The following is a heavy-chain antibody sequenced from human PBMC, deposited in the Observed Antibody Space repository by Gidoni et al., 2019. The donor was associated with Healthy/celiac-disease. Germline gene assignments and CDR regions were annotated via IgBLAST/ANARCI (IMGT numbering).Heavy chain of an antibody. CDR1: GFTFSNAW. J-gene: IGHJ4*02. CDR2: IKSKTDGGTT. CDR3: TTSFDYGDYLSDFDY. Sequence: EVQLVESGGGLVKPGGSLRLSCAASGFTFSNAWMNWAGQAPGKGLEWVGRIKSKTDGGTTDYAAPVKGRFTISRDDSKNTLYLQMNSLKTEDTAVYYCTTSFDYGDYLSDFDYWGQGTLVTVSS. D-gene: IGHD4-17*01. V-gene: IGHV3-15*07.